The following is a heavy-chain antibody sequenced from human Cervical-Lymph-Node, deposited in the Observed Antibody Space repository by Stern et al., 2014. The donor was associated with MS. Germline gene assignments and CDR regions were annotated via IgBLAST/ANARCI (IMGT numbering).Heavy chain of an antibody. D-gene: IGHD2-15*01. Sequence: EVQLVESGGGLVKPGGSLRLSCAASGFTFSSYSMNWVRQAPGKGLEWVSSISSSSSYIYYADSVKGRFTISRDNAKNSLYLQMNSLRAEDTAVYYCARVNRVVVAAKVPGGMDVWGQGTTVTVSS. J-gene: IGHJ6*02. V-gene: IGHV3-21*01. CDR2: ISSSSSYI. CDR1: GFTFSSYS. CDR3: ARVNRVVVAAKVPGGMDV.